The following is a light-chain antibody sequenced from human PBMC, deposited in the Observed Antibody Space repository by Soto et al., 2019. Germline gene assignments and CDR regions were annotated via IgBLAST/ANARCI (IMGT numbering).Light chain of an antibody. J-gene: IGLJ2*01. CDR2: SVS. Sequence: QSALTQPASVSGSPGQSITISCTGTSSDVGGYNYVSWYQHHPGKAPKLIIYSVSNRPSGVSNRFSGSKSGNTASLTISGLQAEDETDYYCSSFTSSSTVIFGGGTKVTVL. V-gene: IGLV2-14*03. CDR3: SSFTSSSTVI. CDR1: SSDVGGYNY.